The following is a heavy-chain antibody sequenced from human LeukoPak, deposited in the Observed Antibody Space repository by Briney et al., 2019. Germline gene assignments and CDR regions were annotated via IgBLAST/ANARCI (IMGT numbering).Heavy chain of an antibody. V-gene: IGHV5-51*01. D-gene: IGHD3-10*01. J-gene: IGHJ5*02. CDR2: IYPGDSDT. CDR3: ATYGSGSFYGDWFDP. Sequence: GESLKISCKGSGYSFTSHWIGWVRQMPGKGLEWMGIIYPGDSDTRYSPSFQSQVTISADKSISTAYLQWSSLKASDTAMYYCATYGSGSFYGDWFDPWGQGTLVTVSS. CDR1: GYSFTSHW.